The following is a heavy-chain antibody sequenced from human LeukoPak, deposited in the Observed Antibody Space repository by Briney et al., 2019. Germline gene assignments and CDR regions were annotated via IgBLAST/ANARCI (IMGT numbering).Heavy chain of an antibody. CDR3: AKDLIGQDSSGYYLRATSHGLFDY. CDR1: GFTFSSYW. CDR2: IKQDGSEK. D-gene: IGHD3-22*01. Sequence: PGGSLRLSCAASGFTFSSYWMSWVRQAPGKGLEWVANIKQDGSEKYYVDSVKGRFTISRDNAKNSLYLQMNSLRAEDTAVYYCAKDLIGQDSSGYYLRATSHGLFDYWGQGTLVTVSS. J-gene: IGHJ4*02. V-gene: IGHV3-7*03.